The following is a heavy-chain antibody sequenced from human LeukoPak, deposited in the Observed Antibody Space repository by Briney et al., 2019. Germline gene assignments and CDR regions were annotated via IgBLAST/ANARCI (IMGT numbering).Heavy chain of an antibody. V-gene: IGHV4-59*01. CDR2: ISHSGST. CDR3: ARMPPVGGSYVY. Sequence: SETLCLTCTVSGGSICSYYWSWIRQPPGKGLEWIGYISHSGSTNYNPSLKSRVTLSVDTSKNQFSLKLSSVTAADTAVYYCARMPPVGGSYVYWGQGTLVTVSS. J-gene: IGHJ4*02. D-gene: IGHD1-26*01. CDR1: GGSICSYY.